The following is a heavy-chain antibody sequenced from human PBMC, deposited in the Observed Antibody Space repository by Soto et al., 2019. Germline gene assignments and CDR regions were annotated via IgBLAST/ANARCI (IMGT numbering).Heavy chain of an antibody. CDR2: INAGNGNT. Sequence: ASVKVSCKASGYTFTSYAMHWVRQAPGQRLEWMGWINAGNGNTKYSQKLQGRVTMTTDTSTSTAYMELRSLRSDDTAVYYCARDDYYYDSSGYYHGDYWGQGTLVTVSS. CDR3: ARDDYYYDSSGYYHGDY. CDR1: GYTFTSYA. J-gene: IGHJ4*02. V-gene: IGHV1-3*01. D-gene: IGHD3-22*01.